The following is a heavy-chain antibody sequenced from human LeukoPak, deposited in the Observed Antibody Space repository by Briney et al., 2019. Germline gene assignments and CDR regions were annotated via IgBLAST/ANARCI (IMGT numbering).Heavy chain of an antibody. V-gene: IGHV1-46*01. J-gene: IGHJ4*02. D-gene: IGHD5-18*01. CDR1: GYTFTSYG. Sequence: VASVKVSCKASGYTFTSYGISWVRQAPGQGLEWMGIINPSDGRTSYGQKFQGRVTMTRDTSTSTVYMELSSLRSEDTAVYYCAREIGPRQLHLWASAFDYWGQGTLVTVSS. CDR3: AREIGPRQLHLWASAFDY. CDR2: INPSDGRT.